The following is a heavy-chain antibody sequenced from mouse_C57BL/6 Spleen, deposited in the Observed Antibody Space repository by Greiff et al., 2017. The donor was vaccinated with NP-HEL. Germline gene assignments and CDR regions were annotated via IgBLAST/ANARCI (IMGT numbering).Heavy chain of an antibody. CDR1: GYTFTSYW. CDR2: IHPNSGST. D-gene: IGHD1-1*01. Sequence: QVQLQQPGAELVKPGASVKLSCKASGYTFTSYWMHWVKQRPGQGLEWIGMIHPNSGSTNYNEKFKSKATLTVDKSSSTAYMQLSSLTSEDSAVYCCARSRTTVVYFDYWGQGTTLTVSS. V-gene: IGHV1-64*01. J-gene: IGHJ2*01. CDR3: ARSRTTVVYFDY.